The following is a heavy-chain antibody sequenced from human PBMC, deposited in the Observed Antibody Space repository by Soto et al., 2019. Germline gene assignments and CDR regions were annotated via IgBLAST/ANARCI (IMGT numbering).Heavy chain of an antibody. J-gene: IGHJ4*02. Sequence: PSETLSLTCAVSGHSISSGFYYFFCIRQPPGKRLELIGSIYHSGSTYYNPSLKSRVTISVDTSKNQLSLKLSSVTAADTAMYYCARYGYSSSARFFDYWGQGTLVTVSS. V-gene: IGHV4-38-2*01. D-gene: IGHD6-6*01. CDR2: IYHSGST. CDR3: ARYGYSSSARFFDY. CDR1: GHSISSGFYY.